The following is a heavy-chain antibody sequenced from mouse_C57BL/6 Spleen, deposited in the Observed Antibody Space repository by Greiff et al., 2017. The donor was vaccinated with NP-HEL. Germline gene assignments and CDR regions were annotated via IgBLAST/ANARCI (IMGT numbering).Heavy chain of an antibody. Sequence: QVQLQQSGAELVMPGASVKLSCKASGYTFTSYWMHWVKQRPGQGLEWIGEIDPSDSYTNYNQKFKGKSTLTVDKSSSTAYMQLSSLTSEDSAVYYCARNYGSSYLYFDYWGQGTTLTVSS. CDR2: IDPSDSYT. CDR3: ARNYGSSYLYFDY. D-gene: IGHD1-1*01. V-gene: IGHV1-69*01. J-gene: IGHJ2*01. CDR1: GYTFTSYW.